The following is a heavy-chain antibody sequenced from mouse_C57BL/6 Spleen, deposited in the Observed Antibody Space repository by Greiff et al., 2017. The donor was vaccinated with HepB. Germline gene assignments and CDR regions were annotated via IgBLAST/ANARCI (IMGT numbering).Heavy chain of an antibody. CDR2: IDPETDGT. CDR1: GYTFTDYE. D-gene: IGHD2-5*01. Sequence: QVQLQQSGAELVRPGASVTLSCKASGYTFTDYEMHWVKQTPVHGLEWIGAIDPETDGTAYNQKFKGKAILTADKSSSTAYMELRSLTSEDSAVYYCTRRAYYSNYLDVWGTGTTVTVSS. J-gene: IGHJ1*03. CDR3: TRRAYYSNYLDV. V-gene: IGHV1-15*01.